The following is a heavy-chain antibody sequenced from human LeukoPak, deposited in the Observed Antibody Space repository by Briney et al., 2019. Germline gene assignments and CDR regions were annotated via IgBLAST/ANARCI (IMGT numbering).Heavy chain of an antibody. D-gene: IGHD5-18*01. V-gene: IGHV3-23*01. CDR1: GFTFSSYF. Sequence: GGSLRLSCAASGFTFSSYFMSWVRQAPGKGLEWVSAIRGSGGSTYYADSVKGRFTISRDNSKNTLYLQMNSLRAEDTAVYYCAKGNGYSYGRYYFDYWGQGTLVTVSS. CDR2: IRGSGGST. CDR3: AKGNGYSYGRYYFDY. J-gene: IGHJ4*02.